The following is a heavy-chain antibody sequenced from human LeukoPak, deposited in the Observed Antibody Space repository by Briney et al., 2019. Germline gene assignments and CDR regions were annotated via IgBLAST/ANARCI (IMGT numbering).Heavy chain of an antibody. Sequence: SGGSLRLSCAASGFTVSSNYMSWVRQAPGKGLEWVSVIYSGGSTYYADSVKGRFTISRDNSKNTLYLQMNSLRAEDTAVYYCASLRYCSGGSCYSGIDYWGQGTLVTVSS. CDR3: ASLRYCSGGSCYSGIDY. V-gene: IGHV3-53*01. D-gene: IGHD2-15*01. J-gene: IGHJ4*02. CDR1: GFTVSSNY. CDR2: IYSGGST.